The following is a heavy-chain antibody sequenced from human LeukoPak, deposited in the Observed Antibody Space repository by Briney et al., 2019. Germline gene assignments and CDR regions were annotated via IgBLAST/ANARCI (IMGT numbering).Heavy chain of an antibody. J-gene: IGHJ4*02. D-gene: IGHD5-18*01. CDR3: ARVLRAASWRSYDY. Sequence: SETLSLTCTVSGSSVGSGIYYWSWIRQPPGKGLEWIGYIYYNGDTNYNPSLKSRVIISIDTSSNQFSLRLNSMTAADTAVYYCARVLRAASWRSYDYWGQGSLVTVSS. CDR2: IYYNGDT. CDR1: GSSVGSGIYY. V-gene: IGHV4-61*01.